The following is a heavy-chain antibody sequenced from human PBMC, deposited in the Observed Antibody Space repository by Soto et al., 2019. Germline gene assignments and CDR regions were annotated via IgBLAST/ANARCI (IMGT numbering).Heavy chain of an antibody. CDR3: AREFSSAPINYYDF. J-gene: IGHJ4*02. CDR2: VSHTGAT. CDR1: GGSISLERFY. V-gene: IGHV4-61*01. Sequence: QVQLQESGPGLVKPSETLSLTCTVSGGSISLERFYWTWIRQPPGKGLEWIGYVSHTGATNYNPSPHSRVDISVDTSRNQFSLKLRSLTAADTAVYFCAREFSSAPINYYDFWGQGTLVSVSA.